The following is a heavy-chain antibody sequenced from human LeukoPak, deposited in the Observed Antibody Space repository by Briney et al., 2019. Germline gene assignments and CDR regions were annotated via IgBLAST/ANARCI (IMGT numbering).Heavy chain of an antibody. CDR2: IYYNGNT. J-gene: IGHJ5*02. V-gene: IGHV4-39*01. CDR3: ARHCGDYASLLA. D-gene: IGHD4-17*01. CDR1: GDSLASSSYY. Sequence: SETLSLTCTVSGDSLASSSYYLAWIRQPPGKGLEWIGSIYYNGNTYYNPSLESRLAIFVDTSKNQFSLKLSSVTAPDTAVYYCARHCGDYASLLAWGQGSLVTVSS.